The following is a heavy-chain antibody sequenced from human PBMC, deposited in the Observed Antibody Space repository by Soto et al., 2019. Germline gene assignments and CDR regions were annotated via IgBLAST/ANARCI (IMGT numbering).Heavy chain of an antibody. CDR2: IRSKVYGGTA. CDR1: GFRFSDYA. CDR3: TRDCVCGGDCYENFIVF. D-gene: IGHD2-21*02. Sequence: GGSLRLSCTASGFRFSDYAMSWFRQAPGKGLEWVGFIRSKVYGGTAEHVASLRGRFTISRDDSKSVAYLQMNSLITEDTAVYYCTRDCVCGGDCYENFIVFRGQGSLVTGSS. V-gene: IGHV3-49*03. J-gene: IGHJ4*02.